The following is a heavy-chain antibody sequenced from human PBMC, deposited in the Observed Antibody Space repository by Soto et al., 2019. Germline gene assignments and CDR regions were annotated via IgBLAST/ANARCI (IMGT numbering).Heavy chain of an antibody. V-gene: IGHV3-23*01. Sequence: GSLRLSCAASGFTFSSYAMSWVRQAPGKGLEWVSAISGSGGSTYYADSVKGRFTISRDNSKNTLYLQMNSLRAEDTAVYYCAKASPINCSGGSCYRNYYYYYMAVWGKGTSVTVSS. CDR3: AKASPINCSGGSCYRNYYYYYMAV. CDR1: GFTFSSYA. D-gene: IGHD2-15*01. CDR2: ISGSGGST. J-gene: IGHJ6*03.